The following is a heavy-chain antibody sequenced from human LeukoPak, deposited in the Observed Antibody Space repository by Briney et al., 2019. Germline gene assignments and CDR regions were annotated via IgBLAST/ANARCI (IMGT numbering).Heavy chain of an antibody. D-gene: IGHD3-16*02. CDR1: GGSFSGYY. V-gene: IGHV4-34*01. CDR3: ARVGGYDYVWGSYRITFDY. Sequence: SETLSLTCAVYGGSFSGYYWSWIRQPPGKGLEWIGEINHSGSTNYNPSLKSRVTISVDTSKNQFSLKLSSVTAADTAVYYCARVGGYDYVWGSYRITFDYWGQGTLITVSS. J-gene: IGHJ4*02. CDR2: INHSGST.